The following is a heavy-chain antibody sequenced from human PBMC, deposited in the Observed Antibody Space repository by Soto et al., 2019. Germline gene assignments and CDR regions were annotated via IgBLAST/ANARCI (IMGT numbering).Heavy chain of an antibody. D-gene: IGHD2-21*02. V-gene: IGHV3-48*03. CDR2: ISSTGNTI. J-gene: IGHJ3*01. CDR1: GFTFSGYE. Sequence: PGGSLRLSCAASGFTFSGYEMNWVRQAPGKGLEWISYISSTGNTIYYADSVKGRFTISRDNATNSLYLQMNSLRAEDTSVYYCASPMVTAPNDAFDVWGQGTMVTVSS. CDR3: ASPMVTAPNDAFDV.